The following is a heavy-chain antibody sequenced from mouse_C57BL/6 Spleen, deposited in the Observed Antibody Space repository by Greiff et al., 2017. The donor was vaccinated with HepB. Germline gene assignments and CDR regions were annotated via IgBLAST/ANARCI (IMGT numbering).Heavy chain of an antibody. CDR3: ARYGYCGYFDV. CDR2: IDPANGNT. D-gene: IGHD2-2*01. CDR1: GFTIKNTY. V-gene: IGHV14-3*01. J-gene: IGHJ1*03. Sequence: VQLQQSVAELVRPGASVKLSCTASGFTIKNTYMHWVKQRPEQGLEWIGRIDPANGNTHYAPKFQGKATLTADTSSNTAYLQLSSLTSEDTAIYYCARYGYCGYFDVWGTGTTVTVSS.